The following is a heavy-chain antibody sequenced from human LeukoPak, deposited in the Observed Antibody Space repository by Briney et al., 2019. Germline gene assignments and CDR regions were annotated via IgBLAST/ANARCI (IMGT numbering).Heavy chain of an antibody. D-gene: IGHD3-22*01. CDR2: IYTSGST. V-gene: IGHV4-61*02. CDR1: GGSISSGSYY. CDR3: ASSHYHSSGFDY. J-gene: IGHJ4*02. Sequence: SETLSLTCTVSGGSISSGSYYWSWIRQPAGKGLEWIGRIYTSGSTNYNPSLKSRVTISVDTSKNQFSLKLSSVTAADTAVYYCASSHYHSSGFDYWGQGTLVTVSS.